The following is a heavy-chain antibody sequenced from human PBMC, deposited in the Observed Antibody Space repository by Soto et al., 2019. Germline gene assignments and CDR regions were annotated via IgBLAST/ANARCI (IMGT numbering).Heavy chain of an antibody. Sequence: TLSLTCTVPGGSISSCGYYWSWIRQHPGKGLEWIGYIYYSGSTYYNPSLKSRVTISVDTSKNQFSLKLSSVTAADTAVYYCARGYYYDSSGYYDPYAFDIWGQGTMVTVSS. CDR1: GGSISSCGYY. CDR3: ARGYYYDSSGYYDPYAFDI. D-gene: IGHD3-22*01. CDR2: IYYSGST. V-gene: IGHV4-31*03. J-gene: IGHJ3*02.